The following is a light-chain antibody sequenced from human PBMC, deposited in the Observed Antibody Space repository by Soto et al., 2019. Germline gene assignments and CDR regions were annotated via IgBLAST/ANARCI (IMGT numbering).Light chain of an antibody. CDR2: EGS. V-gene: IGLV2-23*01. Sequence: QSVLTQPASVSGSPGHSITISCTGTSSDVGSYNLVSWYQQHPGKAPKLMIYEGSKRPSGVSNRFSGSKSGNTASLTISGLQAEDEADYYCCSYAGSSTLVFGGGTKVTV. J-gene: IGLJ2*01. CDR3: CSYAGSSTLV. CDR1: SSDVGSYNL.